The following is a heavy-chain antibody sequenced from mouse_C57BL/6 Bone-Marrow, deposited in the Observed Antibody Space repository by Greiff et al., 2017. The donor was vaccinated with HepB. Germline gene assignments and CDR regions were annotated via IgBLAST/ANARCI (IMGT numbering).Heavy chain of an antibody. CDR2: FYPGSGSI. V-gene: IGHV1-62-2*01. CDR3: ARHAIYYYGSRYYAMDY. D-gene: IGHD1-1*01. J-gene: IGHJ4*01. CDR1: GYTFTEYT. Sequence: VQLQQSGAELVKPGASVKLSCKASGYTFTEYTIHWVKQRSGQGLEWIGWFYPGSGSIKYNEKFKDKATLTADKSSSTVYMELSRLTSEDSAVYFCARHAIYYYGSRYYAMDYWGQGTSVTVSS.